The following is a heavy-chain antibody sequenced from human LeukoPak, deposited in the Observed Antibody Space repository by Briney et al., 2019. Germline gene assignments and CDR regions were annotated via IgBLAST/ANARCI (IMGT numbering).Heavy chain of an antibody. V-gene: IGHV4-34*01. D-gene: IGHD6-19*01. CDR2: INHSGST. Sequence: SETLSLTCAVYGGSFSGYYWSWIRQPPGKGLEWIGEINHSGSTNYNPSLKSRVTISVDTSKNQFSLKLSSVTAADTAVYYCARGQQWLVPTLDYWGQGTLVTVSS. CDR1: GGSFSGYY. J-gene: IGHJ4*02. CDR3: ARGQQWLVPTLDY.